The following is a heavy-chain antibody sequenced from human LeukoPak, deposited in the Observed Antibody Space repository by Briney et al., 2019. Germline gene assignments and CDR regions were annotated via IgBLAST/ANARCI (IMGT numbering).Heavy chain of an antibody. V-gene: IGHV3-20*04. D-gene: IGHD3-22*01. J-gene: IGHJ4*02. CDR1: GFTFDDYG. CDR2: INWNGGST. Sequence: GGSLRLSCAASGFTFDDYGMSWVRQAPGKGLEWVSGINWNGGSTGYADSVKGRFTISRDNAKNSLYLRMNSLRAEDTALYYCARAHDYYDSSGTYFDYWGQGTLVTVSS. CDR3: ARAHDYYDSSGTYFDY.